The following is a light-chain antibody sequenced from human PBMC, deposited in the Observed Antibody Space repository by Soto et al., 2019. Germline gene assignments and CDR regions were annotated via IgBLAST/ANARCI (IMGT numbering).Light chain of an antibody. Sequence: IQMTQSPSSLSASVGDRVTISCRASQGIGNALGLYQQKPGKPPKVLIYGASNLQSGVPPRFSGSGSGTEFTLTISSLQAEDFATYFCQESYTTPAVSFGGGTKVDI. CDR2: GAS. V-gene: IGKV1-39*01. J-gene: IGKJ4*01. CDR3: QESYTTPAVS. CDR1: QGIGNA.